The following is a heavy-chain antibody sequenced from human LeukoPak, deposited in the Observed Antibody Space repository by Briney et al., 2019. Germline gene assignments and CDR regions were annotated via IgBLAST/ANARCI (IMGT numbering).Heavy chain of an antibody. V-gene: IGHV3-30*04. J-gene: IGHJ4*02. Sequence: PGRSLRLSCAASGFTFRSFVMHWVRQAPGKGLEWVAAISYEDGSNKYYADSVKGRFTISRDNSKYTVYLEMNSLRVEDTAMYYCSKERPEEYYASGSYFDYWGQRTLVTVSS. CDR1: GFTFRSFV. D-gene: IGHD3-10*01. CDR3: SKERPEEYYASGSYFDY. CDR2: ISYEDGSNK.